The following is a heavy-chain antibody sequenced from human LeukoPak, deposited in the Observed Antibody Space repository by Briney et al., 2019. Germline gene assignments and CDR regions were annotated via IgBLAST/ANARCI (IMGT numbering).Heavy chain of an antibody. Sequence: SQTLSLTFAISGDSVSSNSAAWNWIRQSPSRGLEWLGRTYYRSKWYNDYAVSVKSRITINPDTSKNQFSLQLNSVTPEDTAVYYCARPHLYCSGGSCSDAFDIWGQGTMVTVSS. V-gene: IGHV6-1*01. CDR3: ARPHLYCSGGSCSDAFDI. J-gene: IGHJ3*02. CDR1: GDSVSSNSAA. D-gene: IGHD2-15*01. CDR2: TYYRSKWYN.